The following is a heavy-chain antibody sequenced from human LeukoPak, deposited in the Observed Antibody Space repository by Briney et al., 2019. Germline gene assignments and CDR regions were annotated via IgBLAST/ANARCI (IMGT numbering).Heavy chain of an antibody. CDR2: ISSSGSTI. D-gene: IGHD6-19*01. CDR3: ARDGTSGGWYGLTYYMDV. Sequence: GGSLRLSCAASGFTFSSYEMNWVRQAPGKGLEWVSYISSSGSTIYYADSVKGRFTISRDNAKNSLYLQMNSLRAEDTAVYYCARDGTSGGWYGLTYYMDVWGKGTTVTVSS. J-gene: IGHJ6*03. CDR1: GFTFSSYE. V-gene: IGHV3-48*03.